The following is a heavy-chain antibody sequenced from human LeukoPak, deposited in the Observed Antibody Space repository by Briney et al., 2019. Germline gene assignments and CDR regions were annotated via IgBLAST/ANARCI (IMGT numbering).Heavy chain of an antibody. CDR1: GFTFDDYG. Sequence: GGSLRLSCAASGFTFDDYGMSWVRQAPGKGLELVSGINWNGGSTGYADSVKGRLTISRDNAKNSLYLQMNSLRAEDTALYYCARGPMYYYDSSGYYGTDYFDYWGQGTLVTVSS. CDR2: INWNGGST. D-gene: IGHD3-22*01. CDR3: ARGPMYYYDSSGYYGTDYFDY. J-gene: IGHJ4*02. V-gene: IGHV3-20*04.